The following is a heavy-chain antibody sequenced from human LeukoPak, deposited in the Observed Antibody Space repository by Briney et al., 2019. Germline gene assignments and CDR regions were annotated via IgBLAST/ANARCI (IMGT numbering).Heavy chain of an antibody. J-gene: IGHJ4*02. CDR3: AKDFRGDYGSGLGD. D-gene: IGHD3-10*01. CDR1: GFPFHTSW. Sequence: GGSLRLSCAASGFPFHTSWMTWVRQAPGKGLEWVANIKQDGSEKYYVDSVKGRFTISRDNAKNSLYLQMNSLRAEDSAVYYCAKDFRGDYGSGLGDWGQGTLVTVSS. V-gene: IGHV3-7*01. CDR2: IKQDGSEK.